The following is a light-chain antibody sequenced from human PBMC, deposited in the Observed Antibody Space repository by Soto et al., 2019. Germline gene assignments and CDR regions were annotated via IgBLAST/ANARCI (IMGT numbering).Light chain of an antibody. V-gene: IGKV1-5*03. CDR1: ETISYW. CDR2: KAS. J-gene: IGKJ4*01. Sequence: DIRMTQSPSTLSASVGDRVTITCRASETISYWLAWLQLKPGKAPKVLIYKASTLGSGVPSRFSSSGSGTEFTLTITSLQPDDLATYYCQNYNSYPLTFGGGTKVEIK. CDR3: QNYNSYPLT.